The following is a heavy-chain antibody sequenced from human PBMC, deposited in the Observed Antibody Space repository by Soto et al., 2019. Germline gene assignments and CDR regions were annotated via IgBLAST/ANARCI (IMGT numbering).Heavy chain of an antibody. CDR3: ARARGSYYQDYYYYGMDV. V-gene: IGHV1-69*01. CDR2: IIPIFGTA. CDR1: GGTFSSYA. Sequence: QVQLVQSGAEVKKPGSSVKVSCKASGGTFSSYAISWVRQAPGQGLEWMGGIIPIFGTANYAQKFQGRVTITADESTSTAYMELSSLRSEDTAVYYCARARGSYYQDYYYYGMDVWGQGTTVTVSS. J-gene: IGHJ6*02. D-gene: IGHD1-26*01.